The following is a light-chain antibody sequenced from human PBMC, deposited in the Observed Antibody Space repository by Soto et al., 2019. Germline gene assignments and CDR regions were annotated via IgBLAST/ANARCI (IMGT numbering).Light chain of an antibody. Sequence: EIVLTQSPVTLSLSPGERATLSCRASRSFASSYLGWYQQKPGQAPRLLIYAASTRATGIPDRFSGSGSATDFTLTISRLEPEDSAVYYCQQRYNWLTFGGGTRVEIK. CDR3: QQRYNWLT. CDR2: AAS. J-gene: IGKJ4*01. CDR1: RSFASSY. V-gene: IGKV3D-20*02.